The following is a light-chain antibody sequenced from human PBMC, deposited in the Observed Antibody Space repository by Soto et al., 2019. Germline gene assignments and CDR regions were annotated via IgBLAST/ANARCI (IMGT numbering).Light chain of an antibody. Sequence: EIVLTQSPGTLPLSPGERATLSCRASQSVSSSYLAWWQQKPGQAPRLLIYDASNRATGIPARFSGSGSGTDFTLTISSLEPEDFAVYYCQQHSNWPPITFGQGTRLEI. CDR1: QSVSSSY. J-gene: IGKJ5*01. V-gene: IGKV3D-20*02. CDR3: QQHSNWPPIT. CDR2: DAS.